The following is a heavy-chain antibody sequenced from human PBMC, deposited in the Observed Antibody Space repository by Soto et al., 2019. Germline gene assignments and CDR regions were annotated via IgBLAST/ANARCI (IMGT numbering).Heavy chain of an antibody. CDR2: IVVDSNTA. V-gene: IGHV1-69*06. J-gene: IGHJ4*02. Sequence: QVVLLQAGAEVQEPGSSVRVSCQVSGSTFNNFAFSWVRQAPGHGPDWMGGIVVDSNTAVYSQRFQDRVTITAVTSNDTLSMELGSLTFEDPAVYYCARAIKRWEVNSYLGFWGQGPLATVSS. D-gene: IGHD1-26*01. CDR3: ARAIKRWEVNSYLGF. CDR1: GSTFNNFA.